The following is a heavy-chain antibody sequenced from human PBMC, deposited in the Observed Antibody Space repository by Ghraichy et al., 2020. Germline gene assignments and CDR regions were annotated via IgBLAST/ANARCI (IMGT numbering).Heavy chain of an antibody. J-gene: IGHJ4*02. CDR2: ISSSSSSI. D-gene: IGHD6-19*01. CDR3: ARAHFSSAWSNGF. Sequence: GSLNISCAASGFTFSSYSMNWVRQAPGKGLEWVSYISSSSSSIYYADSVKGRFTISRDNAKNSLYLQMNSLRAEDTAVYFCARAHFSSAWSNGFWGQGTLVTVSS. CDR1: GFTFSSYS. V-gene: IGHV3-48*01.